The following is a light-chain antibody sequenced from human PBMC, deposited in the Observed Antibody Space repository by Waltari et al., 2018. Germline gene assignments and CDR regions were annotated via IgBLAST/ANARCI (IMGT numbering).Light chain of an antibody. Sequence: QSVLTQPPSASGTPGQRVTISCSGHRSKLGSHYVYWYQQLPGTAPKLLIYRNNQRPSGVPDRFSGSKSGTSASLAISGLRSEDEADYYCAAWDDSLSGRVFGGGTKVTVL. V-gene: IGLV1-47*01. CDR1: RSKLGSHY. J-gene: IGLJ3*02. CDR2: RNN. CDR3: AAWDDSLSGRV.